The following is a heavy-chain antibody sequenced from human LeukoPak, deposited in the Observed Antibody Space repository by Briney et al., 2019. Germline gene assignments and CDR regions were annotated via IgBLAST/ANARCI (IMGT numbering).Heavy chain of an antibody. V-gene: IGHV3-23*01. CDR2: ISGSGGST. D-gene: IGHD5-18*01. CDR3: AKGMRSYSYGYEVYYYGMDV. Sequence: GGSLRLSCAASGFTFSSYAMSWVRQAPGKGLEWVSAISGSGGSTYYADSVKGRFTISRDNSKNTLYLQMNSLRAEDTAVYYCAKGMRSYSYGYEVYYYGMDVWGQGTTVTVSS. CDR1: GFTFSSYA. J-gene: IGHJ6*02.